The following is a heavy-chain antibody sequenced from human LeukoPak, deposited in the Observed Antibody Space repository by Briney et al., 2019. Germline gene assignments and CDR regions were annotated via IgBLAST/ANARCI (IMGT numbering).Heavy chain of an antibody. J-gene: IGHJ3*02. CDR3: ARVPITMIVASSPANDAFDI. CDR1: GGSISSGGYY. V-gene: IGHV4-31*03. D-gene: IGHD3-22*01. CDR2: IYYSGST. Sequence: PSETLSLTCTVSGGSISSGGYYWSWLRQHPGKGLEWIGYIYYSGSTYYNPSLKSRVTISVDTSKNQFSLKLSSVTAADTAVYYCARVPITMIVASSPANDAFDIWGQGTMVTVSS.